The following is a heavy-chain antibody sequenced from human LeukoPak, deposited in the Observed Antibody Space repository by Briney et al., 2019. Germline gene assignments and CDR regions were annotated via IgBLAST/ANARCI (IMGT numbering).Heavy chain of an antibody. J-gene: IGHJ4*02. D-gene: IGHD6-19*01. CDR3: ARGPVAGRGDFDY. V-gene: IGHV1-8*01. Sequence: GASVKYSCEASGYTFTSYDINWVRQAPGQGLEWMGWMNPTSGNTGYAQKFQGRVTMTRNTSISTAYMELSSLRSEDTAVYYCARGPVAGRGDFDYWGQGTLVTVSS. CDR1: GYTFTSYD. CDR2: MNPTSGNT.